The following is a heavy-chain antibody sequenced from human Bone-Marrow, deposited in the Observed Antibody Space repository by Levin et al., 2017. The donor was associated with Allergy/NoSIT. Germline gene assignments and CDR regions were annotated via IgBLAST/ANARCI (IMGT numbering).Heavy chain of an antibody. J-gene: IGHJ4*02. V-gene: IGHV3-30*18. D-gene: IGHD3-22*01. CDR2: LSNDGTTE. Sequence: GESLKISCEVSGFTFSSYGMHWVRQAPGKGLEWVAGLSNDGTTEHYVDSVKGRFTISRDNSKNTLYLQLDSLRPDDTGVYFCAKDPDSSGYYYGLGHWGPGTLVTVSS. CDR3: AKDPDSSGYYYGLGH. CDR1: GFTFSSYG.